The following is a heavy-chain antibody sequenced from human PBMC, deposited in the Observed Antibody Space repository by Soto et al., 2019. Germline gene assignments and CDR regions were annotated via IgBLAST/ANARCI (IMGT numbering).Heavy chain of an antibody. D-gene: IGHD2-21*02. J-gene: IGHJ4*02. CDR2: ITHTSTNA. CDR3: ARARGNDWYSDY. CDR1: GFRFSDYS. Sequence: GGSLRLSCTASGFRFSDYSFNWVHQAPGKGLEWVSSITHTSTNAYYADSVKGRFTISKDSADNPLILQMTSLRAEDTAVYHCARARGNDWYSDYWGQGTLVTVSS. V-gene: IGHV3-21*01.